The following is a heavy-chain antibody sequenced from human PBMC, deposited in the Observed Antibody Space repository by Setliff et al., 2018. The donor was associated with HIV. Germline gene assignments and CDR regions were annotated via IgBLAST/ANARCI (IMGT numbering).Heavy chain of an antibody. CDR2: INPHSGDT. D-gene: IGHD2-8*01. J-gene: IGHJ3*01. Sequence: ASVKVSCKASGYTFTGYYMHWVRQAPGQGLEWMGWINPHSGDTNYAQKFQDRVTMTRDTSVNIAYMQLSRLRSDDTAVYYCARRGVGTSDAFDLWGQGTMVTVSS. V-gene: IGHV1-2*02. CDR3: ARRGVGTSDAFDL. CDR1: GYTFTGYY.